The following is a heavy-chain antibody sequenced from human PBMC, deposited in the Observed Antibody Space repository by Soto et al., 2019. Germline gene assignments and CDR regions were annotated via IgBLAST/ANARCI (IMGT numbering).Heavy chain of an antibody. CDR1: GGTFSSYA. V-gene: IGHV1-69*13. J-gene: IGHJ4*02. CDR3: ARDSRSGSYFDY. D-gene: IGHD1-26*01. CDR2: IIPIFGTA. Sequence: GASVKVSCKASGGTFSSYAISWVRQAPGQGLEWMGGIIPIFGTANYAQKFQGRVTITADESTSTAYMELSSLRSEDTAVYYCARDSRSGSYFDYRGKGTLVTVSS.